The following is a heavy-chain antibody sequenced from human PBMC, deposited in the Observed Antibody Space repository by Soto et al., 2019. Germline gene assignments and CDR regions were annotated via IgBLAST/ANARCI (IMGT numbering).Heavy chain of an antibody. J-gene: IGHJ4*02. CDR1: GFTFSSYS. V-gene: IGHV3-21*01. CDR3: AREGEYCSGGSCCHYYFDY. CDR2: ISSSSSYI. D-gene: IGHD2-15*01. Sequence: EVQLVESGGGLVKPGGSLRLSCAASGFTFSSYSMNWVRQAPGKGLEWVSSISSSSSYIYYADSVKGRFTISRDNAKNSLYLQMNSLRAEDTAVYYCAREGEYCSGGSCCHYYFDYWGQGTLVTVSS.